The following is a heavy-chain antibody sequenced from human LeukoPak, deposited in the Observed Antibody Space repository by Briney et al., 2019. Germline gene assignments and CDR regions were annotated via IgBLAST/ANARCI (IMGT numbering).Heavy chain of an antibody. D-gene: IGHD1-14*01. Sequence: ASVKVSRKASGYTFTGYYMHWVRQAPGQGLEWMGRINPNSGGTNYAQKFQGRVTMTRDTSISTAYMELSRLRSDDTAVYYCARSTVASSPDYWGQGTLVTVSS. CDR2: INPNSGGT. V-gene: IGHV1-2*06. CDR3: ARSTVASSPDY. J-gene: IGHJ4*02. CDR1: GYTFTGYY.